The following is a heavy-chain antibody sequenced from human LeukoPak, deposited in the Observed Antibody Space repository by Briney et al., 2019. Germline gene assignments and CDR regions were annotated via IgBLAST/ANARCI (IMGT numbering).Heavy chain of an antibody. CDR3: ARGFGDYGEYYFDY. CDR2: IYYSGST. Sequence: SETLSLTCTVSGGSIISYYWSWIRQPPGKGLEWIGYIYYSGSTYYNPSLKSRVTISVDTSKNQFSLKLSSVTAADTAVYYCARGFGDYGEYYFDYWGQGTLVTVSS. V-gene: IGHV4-59*08. J-gene: IGHJ4*02. D-gene: IGHD4-17*01. CDR1: GGSIISYY.